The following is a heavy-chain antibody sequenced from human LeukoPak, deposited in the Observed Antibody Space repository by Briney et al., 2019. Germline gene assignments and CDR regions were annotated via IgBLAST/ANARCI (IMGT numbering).Heavy chain of an antibody. Sequence: SETLSLTCTVSGGSISSGGYYWSWIRQPPGKGLEWIGYIYHSGSTYYNPSLKSRVTISVDRSKNQFSLKLSSVTAADTAVYYCARGTAMVGTDAFDIWGQGTMVTVSS. D-gene: IGHD5-18*01. CDR1: GGSISSGGYY. J-gene: IGHJ3*02. CDR2: IYHSGST. CDR3: ARGTAMVGTDAFDI. V-gene: IGHV4-30-2*01.